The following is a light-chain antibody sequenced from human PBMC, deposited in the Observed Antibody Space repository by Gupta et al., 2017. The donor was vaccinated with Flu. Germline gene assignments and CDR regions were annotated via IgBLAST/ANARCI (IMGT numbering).Light chain of an antibody. CDR3: QQYYSTPPT. CDR2: WAS. J-gene: IGKJ1*01. V-gene: IGKV4-1*01. Sequence: DIVMTQSPDSLAVSLGERATIKCKSSQSVLFSSSNKNCLAWYQRKPGQPPKLLIYWASTRESGVPDRFSGSGSGTDFTLTISGLQAEDVAVYYCQQYYSTPPTFGQGTKVEIK. CDR1: QSVLFSSSNKNC.